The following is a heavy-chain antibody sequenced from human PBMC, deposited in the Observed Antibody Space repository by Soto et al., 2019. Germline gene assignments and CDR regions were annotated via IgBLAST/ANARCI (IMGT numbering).Heavy chain of an antibody. CDR2: ISSSGTSA. V-gene: IGHV3-11*05. CDR1: GFTISAVY. CDR3: ARDRGAVTGQYFDY. J-gene: IGHJ4*02. D-gene: IGHD6-19*01. Sequence: QVQLEESGGGLVKPGGSLTLSCAASGFTISAVYMSWIRQAPNKGLEYISYISSSGTSANYADSVKGRFTISRDNAKNSLYLQMNSLRAEDTAVYYCARDRGAVTGQYFDYWGQGALVTVSS.